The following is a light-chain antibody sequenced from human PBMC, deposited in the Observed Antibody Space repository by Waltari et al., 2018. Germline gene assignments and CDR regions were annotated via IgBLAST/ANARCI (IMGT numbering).Light chain of an antibody. J-gene: IGLJ2*01. CDR3: SSYTSSSTVV. CDR2: DVS. CDR1: SSDVGGYNY. Sequence: QSALTQPAPVSGSPGQSITISCTGTSSDVGGYNYVSWYQQHPGKDPKLMIYDVSNRPSGVSNRFSGSNSGNTASRTSSGRQAEDEADYYCSSYTSSSTVVFGGGTKLTVL. V-gene: IGLV2-14*03.